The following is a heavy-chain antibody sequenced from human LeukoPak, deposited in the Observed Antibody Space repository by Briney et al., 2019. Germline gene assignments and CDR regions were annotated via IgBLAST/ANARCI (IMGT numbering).Heavy chain of an antibody. CDR3: ARDHRAIGYCSSTGCYNAAFDI. V-gene: IGHV1-2*02. D-gene: IGHD2-2*02. CDR2: INPNSGGT. CDR1: GYTFTGYY. J-gene: IGHJ3*02. Sequence: ASVKVSCKASGYTFTGYYMHWVRQAPGQGLEWMGWINPNSGGTNYAQKFQGRVTMTRDTSISTAYMELGRLRSDDTAVYYCARDHRAIGYCSSTGCYNAAFDIWGQGTMVTVSS.